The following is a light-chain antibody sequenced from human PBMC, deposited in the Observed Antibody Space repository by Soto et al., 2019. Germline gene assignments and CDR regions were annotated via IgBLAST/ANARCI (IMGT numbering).Light chain of an antibody. V-gene: IGLV2-14*01. CDR1: SSDVGGYNY. J-gene: IGLJ1*01. CDR3: SSYTSSSTPFV. CDR2: EVS. Sequence: QSMLTQPASVSGSPGQSITISCTGSSSDVGGYNYVSWYRQHPGKAPQLMIYEVSNRPSGLSNRFSGSKSGNTASLTISGLQAEDEADYYCSSYTSSSTPFVFGTGTKVTVL.